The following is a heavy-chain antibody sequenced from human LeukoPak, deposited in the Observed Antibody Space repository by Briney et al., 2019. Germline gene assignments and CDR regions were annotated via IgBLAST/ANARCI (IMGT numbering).Heavy chain of an antibody. CDR2: ISYDGSNK. J-gene: IGHJ4*02. D-gene: IGHD6-19*01. CDR1: GFTFSSYA. Sequence: GGSLRLSCAASGFTFSSYAMHWVRQAPGKGLEWAAVISYDGSNKYYADSVKGRFTISRDNSKNTLFLQMSLRAEDTAVYYCAREAVTGRHFDYWGQGTLVTVSS. CDR3: AREAVTGRHFDY. V-gene: IGHV3-30-3*01.